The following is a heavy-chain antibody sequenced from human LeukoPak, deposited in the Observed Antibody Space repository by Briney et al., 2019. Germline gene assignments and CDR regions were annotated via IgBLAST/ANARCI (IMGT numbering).Heavy chain of an antibody. CDR3: AKRIYDSSGYFDY. CDR1: GFAFSSYA. D-gene: IGHD3-22*01. Sequence: QTGGSLRLSCAASGFAFSSYAMSWVRQAPGKGLEWVSSIRGSGDATYYADSVKDRFTISRDNSKNTVNLQMNSLTVEDTAVYYCAKRIYDSSGYFDYWGQGTLVTVSS. CDR2: IRGSGDAT. V-gene: IGHV3-23*01. J-gene: IGHJ4*02.